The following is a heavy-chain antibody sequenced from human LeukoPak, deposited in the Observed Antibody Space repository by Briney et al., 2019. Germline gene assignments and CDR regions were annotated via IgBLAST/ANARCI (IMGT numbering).Heavy chain of an antibody. D-gene: IGHD6-19*01. CDR1: GGSFSGYY. CDR3: ARGPVTSQWLVRLGAFDI. V-gene: IGHV4-34*01. J-gene: IGHJ3*02. Sequence: SETLSLTCAVYGGSFSGYYWSWIRQPPGKGLEWIGEINHSGSTNYNPSLKSRVTISVDKSKNQFSLKLSSVTAADTAVYYCARGPVTSQWLVRLGAFDIWGQGTMVTVSS. CDR2: INHSGST.